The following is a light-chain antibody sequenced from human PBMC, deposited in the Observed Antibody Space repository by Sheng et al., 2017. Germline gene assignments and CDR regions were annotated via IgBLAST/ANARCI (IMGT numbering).Light chain of an antibody. Sequence: SYVLTQPPSVSVAPGQTARITWWGRQSWKKSVHWYQQKPGQAPVVVVYDDSDRPSGIPERFSGSNSGNTATLTISRVEAGDEADYYCQVWASSSDQYVFGTGTTVSVL. CDR2: DDS. CDR1: SWKKS. CDR3: QVWASSSDQYV. J-gene: IGLJ1*01. V-gene: IGLV3-21*02.